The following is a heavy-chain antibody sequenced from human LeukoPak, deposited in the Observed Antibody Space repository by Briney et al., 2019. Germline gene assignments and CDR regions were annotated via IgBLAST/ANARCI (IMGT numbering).Heavy chain of an antibody. Sequence: GGTLRLSCVASGFTFSSNGMSWVRQAPGKGLEWVSSISGSGGSTYYADSVKGRLTISRDNSKNTLYLQMNSLKAEDTAVYYCARAPVTSCSGVLCYPFDYWGQGTLVTVSS. CDR2: ISGSGGST. V-gene: IGHV3-23*01. CDR3: ARAPVTSCSGVLCYPFDY. CDR1: GFTFSSNG. D-gene: IGHD2-15*01. J-gene: IGHJ4*02.